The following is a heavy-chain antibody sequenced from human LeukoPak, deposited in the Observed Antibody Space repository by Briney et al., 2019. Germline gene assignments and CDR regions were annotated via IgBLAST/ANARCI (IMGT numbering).Heavy chain of an antibody. V-gene: IGHV4-59*11. CDR3: ERYGDGYRYDS. J-gene: IGHJ5*01. CDR1: DGSISGHY. D-gene: IGHD5-24*01. Sequence: SETLSLTCTVSDGSISGHYWSWIRQPPGKGLEWIGYIHSSGSSNYNPSLKSRVTISVDTSKNQFSLKVYSVTAADTAVYYCERYGDGYRYDSWGQGTLVTVSS. CDR2: IHSSGSS.